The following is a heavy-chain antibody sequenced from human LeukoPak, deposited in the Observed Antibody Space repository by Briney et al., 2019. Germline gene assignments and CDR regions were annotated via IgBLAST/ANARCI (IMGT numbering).Heavy chain of an antibody. CDR2: IYYSGST. Sequence: SETLSLTCAVYGGSFSGYYWSWIRQPPGKGLEWIGSIYYSGSTYYNPSLKGRVTISVDTSKNQFSLKLSSVTAADTAVYYCARHRPYCSGGSCYSNDFDYWGQGTLVTVSS. CDR3: ARHRPYCSGGSCYSNDFDY. J-gene: IGHJ4*02. CDR1: GGSFSGYY. V-gene: IGHV4-34*01. D-gene: IGHD2-15*01.